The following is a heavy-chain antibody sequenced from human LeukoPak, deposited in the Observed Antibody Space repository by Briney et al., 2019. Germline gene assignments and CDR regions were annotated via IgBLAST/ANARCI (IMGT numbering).Heavy chain of an antibody. CDR1: RFTFSSYG. CDR3: AKDQGYCSSTSCYVGGMDV. J-gene: IGHJ6*02. Sequence: GSLRLSCAASRFTFSSYGMHWVRQAPGKGLEWVAVIWYDGSNKYYADSVKGRFTISRDNSKNTLYLQMNSLRAEDTAVYYCAKDQGYCSSTSCYVGGMDVWGQGTTVTVSS. D-gene: IGHD2-2*01. V-gene: IGHV3-30*02. CDR2: IWYDGSNK.